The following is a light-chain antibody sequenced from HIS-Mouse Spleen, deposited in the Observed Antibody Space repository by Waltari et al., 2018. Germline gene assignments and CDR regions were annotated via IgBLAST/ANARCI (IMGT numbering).Light chain of an antibody. J-gene: IGLJ2*01. Sequence: SYELTQPPSVSVSPGQTARITCSGDALPKKSAYWYQQKSGQAPVLVIYEDSKRPSGIPGRCSGSSSGTMATLTISGAQVEDEADYYCYSTDSSGNHRVFGGGTKLTVL. CDR3: YSTDSSGNHRV. V-gene: IGLV3-10*01. CDR2: EDS. CDR1: ALPKKS.